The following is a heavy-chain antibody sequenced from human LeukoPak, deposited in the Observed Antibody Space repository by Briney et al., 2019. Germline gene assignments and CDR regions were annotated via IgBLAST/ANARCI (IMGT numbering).Heavy chain of an antibody. Sequence: ASVKVSCRASGYTFTGYHMHWVRQAPGQGLEWMGWINPNSGGTNYAQKFQGRVTMTRDTSISTAYMELSRLRSDDTAVYYCARDYAYYDFWSGTKQNWFDPWGQGTLVTVSS. CDR3: ARDYAYYDFWSGTKQNWFDP. J-gene: IGHJ5*02. CDR1: GYTFTGYH. D-gene: IGHD3-3*01. CDR2: INPNSGGT. V-gene: IGHV1-2*02.